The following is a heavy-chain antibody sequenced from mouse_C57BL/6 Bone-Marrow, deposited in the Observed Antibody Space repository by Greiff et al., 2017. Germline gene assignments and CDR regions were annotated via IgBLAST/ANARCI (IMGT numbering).Heavy chain of an antibody. CDR2: FHPYNDDT. CDR3: ARRGYWVGYFDV. D-gene: IGHD2-3*01. J-gene: IGHJ1*03. Sequence: QVHVKQSGAELVKPGASVKMSCKASGYTFTTYPIEWMKQNHGKSLEWIGNFHPYNDDTKYNEKFKGKATLTVEKSSSTVYLELSRLTSDDSAVYYCARRGYWVGYFDVWGTGTTVTVSS. V-gene: IGHV1-47*01. CDR1: GYTFTTYP.